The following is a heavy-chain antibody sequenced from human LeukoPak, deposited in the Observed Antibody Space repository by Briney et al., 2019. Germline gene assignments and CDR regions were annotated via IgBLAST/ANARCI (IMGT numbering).Heavy chain of an antibody. D-gene: IGHD3-16*01. J-gene: IGHJ4*02. CDR3: ARGRQGDLDY. CDR1: GGSISSYY. CDR2: IYYSGST. V-gene: IGHV4-59*01. Sequence: SETLSLTCTVSGGSISSYYWSWIRQPPGKGLEWIGYIYYSGSTNYNPPLKSRVTISVDTSKNQFSLKLSSVTAADTAVYYCARGRQGDLDYWGQGTLVTVSS.